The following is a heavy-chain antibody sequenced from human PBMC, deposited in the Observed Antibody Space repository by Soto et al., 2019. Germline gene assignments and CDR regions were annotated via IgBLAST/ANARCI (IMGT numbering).Heavy chain of an antibody. CDR3: ARDKRDSSGYRYYYYGMDV. CDR1: GGSISSGGYY. D-gene: IGHD3-22*01. Sequence: PSETLSLTCTVSGGSISSGGYYWSWIRQHPGKGLEWIGYIYYSGSTYYNPSLKSRVTISVDTSKNQFSLKLSSVTAADTAAYYCARDKRDSSGYRYYYYGMDVWGQGTTVTVSS. CDR2: IYYSGST. V-gene: IGHV4-31*03. J-gene: IGHJ6*02.